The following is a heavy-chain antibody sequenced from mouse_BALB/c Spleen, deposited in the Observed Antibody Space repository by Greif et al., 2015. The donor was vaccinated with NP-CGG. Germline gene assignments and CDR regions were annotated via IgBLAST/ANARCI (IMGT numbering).Heavy chain of an antibody. CDR3: ARSITTGFAY. Sequence: QVQLQQSGPELVKPGASVKISCKASGYSFTSYYIHWVKQRPGQGLEWIGWIFPGSGNNKYNEKFKGKATLTADTSSSTAYMQLSSLTSEDSAVYFCARSITTGFAYWGQGTLVTVSA. CDR1: GYSFTSYY. V-gene: IGHV1-66*01. J-gene: IGHJ3*01. D-gene: IGHD2-4*01. CDR2: IFPGSGNN.